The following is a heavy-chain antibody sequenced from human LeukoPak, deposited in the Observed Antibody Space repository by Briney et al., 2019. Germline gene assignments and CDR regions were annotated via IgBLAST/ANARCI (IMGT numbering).Heavy chain of an antibody. D-gene: IGHD2-2*02. CDR3: AKDVGYCSSTTCYKPFDY. Sequence: PGGSLRLSCAASGLTFSNYAMSWVRQAPGKGLEWASAFSSSGGSTYYADSVKGRFTISRDNSKNTLYLQMNSLRAEDTAVYYCAKDVGYCSSTTCYKPFDYWGQGTLVTVSS. V-gene: IGHV3-23*01. J-gene: IGHJ4*02. CDR2: FSSSGGST. CDR1: GLTFSNYA.